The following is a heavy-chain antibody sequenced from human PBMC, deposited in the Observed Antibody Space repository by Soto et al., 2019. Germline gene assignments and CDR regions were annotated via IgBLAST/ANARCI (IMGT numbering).Heavy chain of an antibody. Sequence: AGSLSLSYAASGVTFSNYALNWVRQSPGKGLEWVSTIDTSGGSTHYSDSVKGRFAVSRDNSKNTLYLHMISLRDEDTATYYCARDPSTGPADYWGQGTLVTVSS. CDR2: IDTSGGST. CDR3: ARDPSTGPADY. D-gene: IGHD3-9*01. V-gene: IGHV3-23*01. CDR1: GVTFSNYA. J-gene: IGHJ4*02.